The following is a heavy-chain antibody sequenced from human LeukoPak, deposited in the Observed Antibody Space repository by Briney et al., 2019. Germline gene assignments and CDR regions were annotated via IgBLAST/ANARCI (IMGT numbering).Heavy chain of an antibody. D-gene: IGHD3-22*01. CDR2: IIPILGIA. CDR3: ARDSPYYYDSSGYYGGSDY. Sequence: SVKVSCKASGGTFTSYAISWVRQAPGQGLEWMGRIIPILGIANYAQKFQGRVTITADKSTSIAYMELSSQRSEDTAVYYCARDSPYYYDSSGYYGGSDYWGQGTLVTVSS. V-gene: IGHV1-69*04. CDR1: GGTFTSYA. J-gene: IGHJ4*02.